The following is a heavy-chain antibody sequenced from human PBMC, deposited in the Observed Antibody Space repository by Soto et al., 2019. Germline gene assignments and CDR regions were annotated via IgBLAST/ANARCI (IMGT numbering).Heavy chain of an antibody. D-gene: IGHD6-19*01. J-gene: IGHJ6*02. CDR2: ISSSSSYI. CDR1: GFTFSSYS. Sequence: EVQLVESGGGLVKPGGSLRLSCAASGFTFSSYSMNWVRQAPGKGLEWVSSISSSSSYIYYADSVKGRFTISRDNAKNALYLQMNSLRAEGTAVYYCARARSRIEVAQYYYGMDVWGQGTTVTVSS. CDR3: ARARSRIEVAQYYYGMDV. V-gene: IGHV3-21*01.